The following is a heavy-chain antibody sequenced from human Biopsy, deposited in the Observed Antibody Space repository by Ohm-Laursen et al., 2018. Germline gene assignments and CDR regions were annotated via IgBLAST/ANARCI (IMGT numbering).Heavy chain of an antibody. CDR1: GVSINGGRYY. V-gene: IGHV4-34*01. J-gene: IGHJ5*02. CDR3: ARGTNYYGSGRNRHWFDP. CDR2: INDSGRT. D-gene: IGHD3-10*01. Sequence: GTLSLTCTVSGVSINGGRYYWNWIRHHPGKGLEWIGEINDSGRTNYNPSLRSRVTFSVDTSKNQFSLKLSSVTAADTAVYYCARGTNYYGSGRNRHWFDPWGQGTQATVSS.